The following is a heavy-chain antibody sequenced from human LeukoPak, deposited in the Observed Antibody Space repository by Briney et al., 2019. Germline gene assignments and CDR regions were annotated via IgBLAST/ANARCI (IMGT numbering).Heavy chain of an antibody. V-gene: IGHV1-2*02. CDR3: ARMRYYYDGSGYGAFDI. CDR2: INPNSGGT. J-gene: IGHJ3*02. Sequence: GASVKVSCKASGYTFTGYYMHWVRQAPGQGLEWMGWINPNSGGTNYAQKFQGRVTMTRDTSISTAYMELSRLRSDDTAVYYCARMRYYYDGSGYGAFDIWGQGTMVTVSS. CDR1: GYTFTGYY. D-gene: IGHD3-22*01.